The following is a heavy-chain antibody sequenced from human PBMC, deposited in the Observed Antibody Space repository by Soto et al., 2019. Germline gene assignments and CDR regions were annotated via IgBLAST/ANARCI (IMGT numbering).Heavy chain of an antibody. J-gene: IGHJ5*02. CDR3: ARVPYDFWSGYAAHGWFDP. V-gene: IGHV6-1*01. D-gene: IGHD3-3*01. CDR1: GDSVSSNSAA. Sequence: QTLSLTCAISGDSVSSNSAAWNWIRQSPSRGLEWLGRTYYRSKWYNDYAVSVKSRITINPDTSKNQFSLKLSSVTAADTAVYYCARVPYDFWSGYAAHGWFDPWGQGTLVTVSS. CDR2: TYYRSKWYN.